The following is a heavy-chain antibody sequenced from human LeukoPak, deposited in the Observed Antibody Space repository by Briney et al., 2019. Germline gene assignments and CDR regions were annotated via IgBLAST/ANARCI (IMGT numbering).Heavy chain of an antibody. CDR3: ARDAVWQWLALDY. V-gene: IGHV3-48*04. Sequence: GGSLRLSCAASGFTFSSYSMNWVRQAPGKGLEWVSYISSSSSTIYYADSVKGRFTISRDNAKNSLYLQMSSLRAEDTAVYYCARDAVWQWLALDYWGQGTLVTVSS. J-gene: IGHJ4*02. CDR2: ISSSSSTI. D-gene: IGHD6-19*01. CDR1: GFTFSSYS.